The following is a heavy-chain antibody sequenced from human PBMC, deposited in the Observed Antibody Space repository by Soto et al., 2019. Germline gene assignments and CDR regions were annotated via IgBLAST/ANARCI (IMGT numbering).Heavy chain of an antibody. CDR3: AKDSYDYSSSGYYVFDS. J-gene: IGHJ4*02. D-gene: IGHD3-22*01. CDR1: GFTFNSYG. V-gene: IGHV3-30*18. Sequence: QVQLVESGGGVVQPGRSLRLSCAASGFTFNSYGIHWVRQAPGKGLEWVAVIAHDGSKTNYADSVKGRVTISRDNSQDPVYLHMNSVRAADTALYYCAKDSYDYSSSGYYVFDSWGQGTLVTVSS. CDR2: IAHDGSKT.